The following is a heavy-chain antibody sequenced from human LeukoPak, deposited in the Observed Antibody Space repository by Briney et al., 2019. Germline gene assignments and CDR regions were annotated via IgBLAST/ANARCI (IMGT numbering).Heavy chain of an antibody. Sequence: GRSLRLSCAASGFTFDDYAMHWVRQAPGKGLEWVSGISWNSGSIGYADSVKGRFTISRDNAKNSLYLQMNSLRAEDTALYYCAKDVGSSTAIEAMDYWGQGTLVTVSS. D-gene: IGHD2-2*01. CDR1: GFTFDDYA. CDR2: ISWNSGSI. V-gene: IGHV3-9*01. J-gene: IGHJ4*02. CDR3: AKDVGSSTAIEAMDY.